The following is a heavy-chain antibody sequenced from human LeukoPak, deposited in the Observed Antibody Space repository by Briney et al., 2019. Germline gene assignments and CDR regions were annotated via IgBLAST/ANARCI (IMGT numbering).Heavy chain of an antibody. CDR3: ARSMLVERDAFDI. J-gene: IGHJ3*02. D-gene: IGHD2-8*01. V-gene: IGHV1-2*02. CDR1: GYTFTGYY. Sequence: GASVKVSCKASGYTFTGYYMHWVRQAPGQGLEWMGWINPNSGGTNYAQKFQGRVTMTRDTSISTAYMELSRLRSDDTAVYYCARSMLVERDAFDIWGQGTMVTVSS. CDR2: INPNSGGT.